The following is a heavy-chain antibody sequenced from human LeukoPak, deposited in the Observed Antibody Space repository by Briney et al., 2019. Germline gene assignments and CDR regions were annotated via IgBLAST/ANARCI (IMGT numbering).Heavy chain of an antibody. D-gene: IGHD3-9*01. CDR3: ARAGLLRYFDWSPVYFDY. Sequence: SETLSFTCAVYGGSFSGYYWSWIRQPPGKGLEWIGEINHSGSTNYNPSLKSRVTISVDTSKNQFSLKLSSVTAADTAVYYCARAGLLRYFDWSPVYFDYWGQGTLVTVSS. V-gene: IGHV4-34*01. CDR2: INHSGST. J-gene: IGHJ4*02. CDR1: GGSFSGYY.